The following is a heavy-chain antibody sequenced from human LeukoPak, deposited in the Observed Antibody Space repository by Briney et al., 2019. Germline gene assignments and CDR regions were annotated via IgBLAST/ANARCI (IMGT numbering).Heavy chain of an antibody. Sequence: GGSLRLSCAASGFTFSSYSMNWVRQAPGKGLEWVSYISSSSSIIYYADSVKGRFTISRDNAKNSLYLQMNSLRAEDTAVYYCARDPPAYCGGDCYSASDYWGQGTLVTVSS. D-gene: IGHD2-21*02. CDR2: ISSSSSII. CDR1: GFTFSSYS. CDR3: ARDPPAYCGGDCYSASDY. J-gene: IGHJ4*02. V-gene: IGHV3-48*01.